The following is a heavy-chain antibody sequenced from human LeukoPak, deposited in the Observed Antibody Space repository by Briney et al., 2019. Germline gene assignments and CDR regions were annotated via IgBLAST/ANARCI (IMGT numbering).Heavy chain of an antibody. J-gene: IGHJ4*02. D-gene: IGHD3-10*01. CDR1: GYTFTSYA. V-gene: IGHV1-3*01. CDR2: INAGNGNT. CDR3: ARTIWFGDDDFDY. Sequence: GASVKVSCKASGYTFTSYAMHWVRQAPGQRLEWMGWINAGNGNTKYSQKFRGRVTITRDTSASTAYMELSSLRSEDTAVYYCARTIWFGDDDFDYWGQGTLVTVSS.